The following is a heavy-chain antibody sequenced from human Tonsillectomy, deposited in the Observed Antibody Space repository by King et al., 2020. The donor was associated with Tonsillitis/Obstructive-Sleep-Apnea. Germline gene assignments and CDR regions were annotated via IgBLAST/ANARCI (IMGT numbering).Heavy chain of an antibody. J-gene: IGHJ4*02. D-gene: IGHD1-26*01. Sequence: VQLVESGAEVKKPGASVKVSCKASGYTFTSYYMHWVRQAPGQGLEWMGVINPSGGSTSYAQKFQGRVTMTRDTSTSTVYMELSSLRSEDTAVYYCALRVGAMTTHYYPLDYWGQGTLVTVSS. CDR2: INPSGGST. CDR1: GYTFTSYY. V-gene: IGHV1-46*01. CDR3: ALRVGAMTTHYYPLDY.